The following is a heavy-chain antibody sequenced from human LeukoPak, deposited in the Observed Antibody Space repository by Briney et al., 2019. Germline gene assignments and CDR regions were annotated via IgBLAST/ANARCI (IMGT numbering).Heavy chain of an antibody. J-gene: IGHJ5*02. CDR1: GYTFTGYY. CDR2: ISVYNGNT. V-gene: IGHV1-18*04. Sequence: ASVKVSCKASGYTFTGYYIHWVRQAPGQGLEWMGWISVYNGNTNYAQKLQGRVTLTTDTSTSTAYMELRSLRSDDTAVYYCARSRLPNWFDPWGQGTLVTVSS. CDR3: ARSRLPNWFDP.